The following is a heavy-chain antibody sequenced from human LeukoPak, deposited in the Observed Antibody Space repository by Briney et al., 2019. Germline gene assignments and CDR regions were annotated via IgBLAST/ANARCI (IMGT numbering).Heavy chain of an antibody. V-gene: IGHV3-21*01. CDR2: ISSSSSYI. D-gene: IGHD2-2*02. J-gene: IGHJ6*03. CDR3: AKFPNYTTGGYYYYLDF. CDR1: GFTFSSYS. Sequence: GGSLRLSCAASGFTFSSYSMNWVPQAPGKGLEWVSSISSSSSYIYYADSVKGRFTISRDNAKNSLYLQMNSLRAEDTAVYYCAKFPNYTTGGYYYYLDFWGKGTTVTVSS.